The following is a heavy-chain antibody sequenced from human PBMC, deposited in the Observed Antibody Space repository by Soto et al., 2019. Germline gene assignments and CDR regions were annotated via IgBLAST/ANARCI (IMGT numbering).Heavy chain of an antibody. D-gene: IGHD3-22*01. CDR2: ISGSGGST. CDR3: AKQNYYDSSGYQSPFDY. Sequence: PXGSLILSRAASGFTFSSYAMSWVGQAPGKGLEWVSAISGSGGSTYYADSVKGRFTISRDNSKNTLYLQMNSLRAEDTAVYYCAKQNYYDSSGYQSPFDYWGQGTLVTVSS. V-gene: IGHV3-23*01. J-gene: IGHJ4*02. CDR1: GFTFSSYA.